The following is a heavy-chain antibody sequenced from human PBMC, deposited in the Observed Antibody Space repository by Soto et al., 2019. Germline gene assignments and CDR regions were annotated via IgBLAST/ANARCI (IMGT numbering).Heavy chain of an antibody. D-gene: IGHD4-4*01. J-gene: IGHJ6*03. CDR2: IYYSGST. Sequence: SETLSLTCTVSGGSISSYYWSWIRQPPGKGLEWIGYIYYSGSTNYNPSLKSRVTISVDTSKNQFSLKLSSVTAADTAVYYCARRHSPPSYSMDVWGKRTTVTVSS. V-gene: IGHV4-59*08. CDR1: GGSISSYY. CDR3: ARRHSPPSYSMDV.